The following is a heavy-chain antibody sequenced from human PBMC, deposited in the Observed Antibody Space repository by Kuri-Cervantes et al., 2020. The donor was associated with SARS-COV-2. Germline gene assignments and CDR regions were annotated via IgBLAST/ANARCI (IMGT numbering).Heavy chain of an antibody. CDR3: AREPLWAGTSFGFDY. V-gene: IGHV3-30-3*01. D-gene: IGHD6-19*01. Sequence: GESLKISCAASTITFSECRMSRVRQAPGKGLEWVAVISYDGSNKYYADSVKGRFTISRDNSKNTLYLQMNSLRAEDTAVYYCAREPLWAGTSFGFDYWGQGTLVTVSS. CDR1: TITFSECR. CDR2: ISYDGSNK. J-gene: IGHJ4*02.